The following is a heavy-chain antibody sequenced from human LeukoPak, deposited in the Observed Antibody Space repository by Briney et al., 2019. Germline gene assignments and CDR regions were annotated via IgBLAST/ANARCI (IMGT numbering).Heavy chain of an antibody. Sequence: ASVKVFCKTSGYTFTDYYIHWVRQAPGQGLEWMGQLNPHTGGAYYAQKFQGRVSMTRDTSINTAYIEVSRLTSDDTAVYYCARVTWKTVIAAPDYWGQGTLVTVSS. CDR2: LNPHTGGA. CDR3: ARVTWKTVIAAPDY. CDR1: GYTFTDYY. D-gene: IGHD2-21*01. V-gene: IGHV1-2*06. J-gene: IGHJ4*02.